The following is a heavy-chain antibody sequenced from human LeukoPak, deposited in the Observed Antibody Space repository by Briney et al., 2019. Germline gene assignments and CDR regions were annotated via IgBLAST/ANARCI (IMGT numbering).Heavy chain of an antibody. CDR2: IWYDGSNK. Sequence: GGSLRLSSAASGFTFSSYGMHWVRQAPGKGLEWVAVIWYDGSNKYYADSVKGRFTISRDNSKNTLYLQMNSLRAEDTAVYYCAKNYDILTGLSPFDYWGQGTLVTVSS. D-gene: IGHD3-9*01. CDR3: AKNYDILTGLSPFDY. J-gene: IGHJ4*02. CDR1: GFTFSSYG. V-gene: IGHV3-33*06.